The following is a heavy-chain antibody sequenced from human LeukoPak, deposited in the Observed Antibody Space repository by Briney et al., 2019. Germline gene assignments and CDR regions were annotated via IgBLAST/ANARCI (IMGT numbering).Heavy chain of an antibody. D-gene: IGHD6-19*01. CDR1: GITFSDDY. J-gene: IGHJ4*02. Sequence: PGGSLRLSCASSGITFSDDYMSWIRQAPGKGLEWVAVISYDEINIYYADSVKGRFTISRDNSKNTLYLQMNSLRVEDTAVYSCAREIRSGWYDGWGQGTLVTVSS. CDR3: AREIRSGWYDG. V-gene: IGHV3-30*19. CDR2: ISYDEINI.